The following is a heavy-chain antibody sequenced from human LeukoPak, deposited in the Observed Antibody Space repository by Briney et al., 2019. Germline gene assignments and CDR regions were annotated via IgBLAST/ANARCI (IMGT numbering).Heavy chain of an antibody. J-gene: IGHJ6*02. V-gene: IGHV5-51*01. Sequence: GESLKISCKGSGYSFTSYWIGWVRQMPGKGLEWMGITYPGDSDTRYSPSFQGQVTISADKSISTAYLQWSSLKASDTAMYYCARVGYGSGSYPYYYYYGMDVWGQGTTVTVSS. D-gene: IGHD3-10*01. CDR1: GYSFTSYW. CDR2: TYPGDSDT. CDR3: ARVGYGSGSYPYYYYYGMDV.